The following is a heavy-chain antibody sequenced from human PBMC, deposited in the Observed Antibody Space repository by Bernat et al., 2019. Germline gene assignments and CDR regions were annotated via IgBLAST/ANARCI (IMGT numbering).Heavy chain of an antibody. Sequence: QVQLQESGPGLVKPSETLSLTCTVSGASISSYYWSWIRQPPGKGLEWIGYIYYSGSTNYNPSLQSRVTISVDTSKNQFSLKLNFVTAADTAVYYCARHSRSSSSPGYWGQGTLVTVS. J-gene: IGHJ4*02. CDR1: GASISSYY. V-gene: IGHV4-59*08. CDR2: IYYSGST. D-gene: IGHD6-6*01. CDR3: ARHSRSSSSPGY.